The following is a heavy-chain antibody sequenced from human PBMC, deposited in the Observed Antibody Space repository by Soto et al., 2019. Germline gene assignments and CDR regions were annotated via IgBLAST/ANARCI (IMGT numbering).Heavy chain of an antibody. V-gene: IGHV3-33*01. D-gene: IGHD6-19*01. CDR1: GFTFSSYG. J-gene: IGHJ4*02. CDR3: ARDSGWRHYFDY. Sequence: GGSLRLSCAASGFTFSSYGMHWVRQAPGKGLEWVAVIWYDGSNKYYADSVKGRFTISRDNSKNTLYLQMNSLRAEDTAVYYCARDSGWRHYFDYWGQGTLVTVSS. CDR2: IWYDGSNK.